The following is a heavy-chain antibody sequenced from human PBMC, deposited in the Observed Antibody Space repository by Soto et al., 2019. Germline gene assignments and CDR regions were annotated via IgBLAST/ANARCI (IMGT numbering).Heavy chain of an antibody. Sequence: QVQLQESGPGLVKASQTLSLNCTVSGDPIGSGDFYWTWIRQTPGRGLEWIGNIYHSGTTSYNPSLGSRFSISLDRASNVFSLSMASVTVADTAVYFCARDLLVFDSSGFHFWGRGILVSVAS. V-gene: IGHV4-30-4*01. CDR1: GDPIGSGDFY. CDR2: IYHSGTT. CDR3: ARDLLVFDSSGFHF. D-gene: IGHD3-22*01. J-gene: IGHJ5*01.